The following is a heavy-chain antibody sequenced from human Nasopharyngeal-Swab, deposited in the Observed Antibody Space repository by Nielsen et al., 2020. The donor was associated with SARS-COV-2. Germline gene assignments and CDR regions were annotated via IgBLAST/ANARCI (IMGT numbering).Heavy chain of an antibody. Sequence: SVKVSCKASEGTFSSSAISWVRRAPGQGLEWMGGINAFLGAANYAQKFQDRVTITADKSTSTAYMELRSLRSEDTAVYYCASGYCTTISCFGSGYYSYMDVWGKGTTVTVSS. J-gene: IGHJ6*03. V-gene: IGHV1-69*10. CDR2: INAFLGAA. D-gene: IGHD2-2*01. CDR3: ASGYCTTISCFGSGYYSYMDV. CDR1: EGTFSSSA.